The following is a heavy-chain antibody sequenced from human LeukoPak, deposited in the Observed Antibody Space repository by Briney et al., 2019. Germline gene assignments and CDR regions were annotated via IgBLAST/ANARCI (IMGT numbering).Heavy chain of an antibody. J-gene: IGHJ4*02. V-gene: IGHV1-18*01. CDR2: ISAYNGNT. CDR3: VRDWRLRLRAYYFDY. D-gene: IGHD5-12*01. Sequence: ASVKVSCKPSGYTFTNYGVSWVRQAPGQGLEWVGWISAYNGNTNYAQKLQGRVTMTTDTSTNTAYMELRSLRSDDTAVYYCVRDWRLRLRAYYFDYWGQGTLVTVSS. CDR1: GYTFTNYG.